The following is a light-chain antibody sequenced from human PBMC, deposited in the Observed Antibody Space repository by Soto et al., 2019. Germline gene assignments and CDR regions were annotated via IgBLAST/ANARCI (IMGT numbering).Light chain of an antibody. V-gene: IGLV3-21*02. Sequence: SYELTQPPSVSVAPGQTAMITCGGNNIGNKSVHWYHQRPGQAPVLVVYDDDDRPSGIPERFSGSNSGNTATLTISRVEAGDEADYYCSSYTSTSTVIFGGGTKLTVL. CDR3: SSYTSTSTVI. CDR2: DDD. CDR1: NIGNKS. J-gene: IGLJ2*01.